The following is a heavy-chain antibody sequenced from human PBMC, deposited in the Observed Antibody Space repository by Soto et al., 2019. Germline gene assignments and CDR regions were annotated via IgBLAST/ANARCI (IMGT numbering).Heavy chain of an antibody. J-gene: IGHJ4*02. CDR1: GFTFSSYA. CDR2: ISGSRGNT. D-gene: IGHD3-22*01. Sequence: GGSLRLSCAASGFTFSSYAMSWVRQTPGKGLELVSSISGSRGNTYYADSVKGRFTISRDNSKNTMYLQMNSLRAEDTAVYHCANNKESYYDSSGSVWGQGALVTVSS. CDR3: ANNKESYYDSSGSV. V-gene: IGHV3-23*01.